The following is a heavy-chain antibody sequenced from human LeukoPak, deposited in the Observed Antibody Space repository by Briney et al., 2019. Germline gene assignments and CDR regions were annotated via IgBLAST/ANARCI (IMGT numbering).Heavy chain of an antibody. Sequence: AASVKVSCTASGYIFTSYYMHWVRQAPGQGLEWMGWINPNSGGTNYAQKFQGRVTMTRDTSISTAYMELSRLRSDDTAVYYCASGGVFCSSTSCYVGAFRSPHDAFDIWGQGTMVTVSS. J-gene: IGHJ3*02. D-gene: IGHD2-2*01. CDR2: INPNSGGT. CDR1: GYIFTSYY. V-gene: IGHV1-2*02. CDR3: ASGGVFCSSTSCYVGAFRSPHDAFDI.